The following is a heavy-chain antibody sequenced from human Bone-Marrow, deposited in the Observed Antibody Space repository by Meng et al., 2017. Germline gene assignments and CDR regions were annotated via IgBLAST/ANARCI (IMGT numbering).Heavy chain of an antibody. CDR2: ISSSSSYI. CDR1: GFTFSSYS. CDR3: ARDQGNIAAAVFYYYYYGMDV. D-gene: IGHD6-13*01. Sequence: GGSLRLSCAASGFTFSSYSMNWVRQAPGKGLEWVSSISSSSSYIYYADSVKGRFTISRDNAKNSLYLQMNSLRAEDTAVYYCARDQGNIAAAVFYYYYYGMDVWGQGTTVTVSS. V-gene: IGHV3-21*01. J-gene: IGHJ6*02.